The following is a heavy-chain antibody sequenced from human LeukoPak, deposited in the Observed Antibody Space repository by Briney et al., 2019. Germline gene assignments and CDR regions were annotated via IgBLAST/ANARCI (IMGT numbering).Heavy chain of an antibody. J-gene: IGHJ4*02. D-gene: IGHD3-3*01. V-gene: IGHV3-33*01. CDR3: ARGGPEWPLDY. CDR1: GFSLNTYD. Sequence: GGSLRLSCAASGFSLNTYDMLWVRQAPGKGLEWVAVIWYDGSNTYYADSVKGRFTISRDNSKNTLYLQMNSLRAEDTAVYYCARGGPEWPLDYWGQGTLVTVSS. CDR2: IWYDGSNT.